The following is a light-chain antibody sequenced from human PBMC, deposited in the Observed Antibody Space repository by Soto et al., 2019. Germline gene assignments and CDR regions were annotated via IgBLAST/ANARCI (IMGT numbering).Light chain of an antibody. J-gene: IGKJ2*01. CDR3: QRYNKWPPHT. CDR1: QSVSSN. V-gene: IGKV3-15*01. CDR2: GAS. Sequence: EIVMTQSPANLSVSPGERATLSCRASQSVSSNLAWYQQKPGQGPRLLIYGASTRATSIPARFSGSGSGRQFTLTISRLQSVDFAVYNCQRYNKWPPHTFGQGTKLEIK.